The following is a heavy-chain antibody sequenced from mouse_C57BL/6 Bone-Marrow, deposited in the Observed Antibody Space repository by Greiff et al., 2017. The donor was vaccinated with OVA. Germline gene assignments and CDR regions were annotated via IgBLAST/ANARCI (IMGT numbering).Heavy chain of an antibody. CDR1: GYTFTDYY. V-gene: IGHV1-19*01. CDR2: INPYNGGT. CDR3: ARLRDVYWYFDG. Sequence: EVQLQQSGPVLVKPGASVKMSCKASGYTFTDYYMNWVKQSHGKSLEWIGVINPYNGGTSYNQKFKGKATLTVDKSSSTAYMELNSLTSEDSAVYYCARLRDVYWYFDGWGTGTTVTVSS. J-gene: IGHJ1*03.